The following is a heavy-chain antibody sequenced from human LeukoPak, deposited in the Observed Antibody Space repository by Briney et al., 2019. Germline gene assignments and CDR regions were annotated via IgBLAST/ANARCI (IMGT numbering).Heavy chain of an antibody. Sequence: PSETLSLTCTVSGGSLSDNNWNWIRQPPGKGLEWIGYIYSGGGTYYNPSLKSRATISVDTSKNQFSLRLNSVTAADTAVYYCGATILRRGPLDYWGQGTLVTVSS. D-gene: IGHD3-3*01. CDR1: GGSLSDNN. CDR2: IYSGGGT. J-gene: IGHJ4*02. V-gene: IGHV4-4*08. CDR3: GATILRRGPLDY.